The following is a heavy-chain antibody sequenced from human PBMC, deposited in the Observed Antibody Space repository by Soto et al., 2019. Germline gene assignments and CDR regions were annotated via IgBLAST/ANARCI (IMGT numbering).Heavy chain of an antibody. CDR1: GYTFTSYD. J-gene: IGHJ4*02. D-gene: IGHD2-21*01. CDR2: XXXXXGXX. CDR3: ASGRWCDY. V-gene: IGHV1-8*01. Sequence: ASVEVSCKASGYTFTSYDINLVRQATGQGXXWXXWXXXXXGXXGYAQKFQGRVTMTRNTSISTAYMELSSLRSEDTAMYYCASGRWCDYWGQGTLVTVSS.